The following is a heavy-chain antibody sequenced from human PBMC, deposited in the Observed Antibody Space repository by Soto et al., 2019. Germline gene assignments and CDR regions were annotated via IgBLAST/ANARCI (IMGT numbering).Heavy chain of an antibody. CDR1: GYTFTSYA. Sequence: ASVKVSCKASGYTFTSYAMHWVRQAPGQRLEWMGWINAGNGNTKYSQKFQGRVTITRDTSASTAYMELSSLRSEDTAVYYCASLTRDGYILDAFDIWGQGTMVTVSS. D-gene: IGHD5-12*01. CDR3: ASLTRDGYILDAFDI. J-gene: IGHJ3*02. CDR2: INAGNGNT. V-gene: IGHV1-3*01.